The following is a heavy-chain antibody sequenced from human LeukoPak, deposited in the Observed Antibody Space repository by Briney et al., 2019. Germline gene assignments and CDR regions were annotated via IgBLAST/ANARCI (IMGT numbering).Heavy chain of an antibody. D-gene: IGHD4-23*01. Sequence: PGRSLRLSCAASGFTFSDFSLHWVRQAPGKGLEWVASISSNVKDKYYLDSLTGRFTISRDNSKNTLSLQMVSLRTADTAVYFCARRQERHFSGGNFLDFWGRGTLVTVSS. CDR1: GFTFSDFS. V-gene: IGHV3-30*04. CDR2: ISSNVKDK. CDR3: ARRQERHFSGGNFLDF. J-gene: IGHJ4*02.